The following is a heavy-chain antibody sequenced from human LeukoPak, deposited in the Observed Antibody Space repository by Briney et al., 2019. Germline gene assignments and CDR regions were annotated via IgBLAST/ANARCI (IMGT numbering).Heavy chain of an antibody. Sequence: SETLSLTCTVSGGSISNYYWSWIRQPPGKGLEWIGYIYYSGRTRYNPSLKSPVTISVDTSKNQFSLKLNSVTAADTAMYYCAKSGGYGLIDYWGQGTLVTVSS. D-gene: IGHD1-26*01. J-gene: IGHJ4*02. CDR3: AKSGGYGLIDY. CDR1: GGSISNYY. V-gene: IGHV4-59*08. CDR2: IYYSGRT.